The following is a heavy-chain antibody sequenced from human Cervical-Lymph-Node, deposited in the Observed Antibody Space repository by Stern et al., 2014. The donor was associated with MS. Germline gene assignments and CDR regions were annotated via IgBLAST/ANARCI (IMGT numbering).Heavy chain of an antibody. Sequence: QVQLVESGAEVKKPGSSVKVSCKASGGTFSSNATSWVRQAPGQGLEWLGGVIPIFGTANYAQKFQGRVTITADESTSTAYMELSSLRSEDTAVYYCARGELKEGLVRGMDVWGQGTTVTVSS. V-gene: IGHV1-69*01. CDR3: ARGELKEGLVRGMDV. CDR2: VIPIFGTA. J-gene: IGHJ6*02. D-gene: IGHD1-26*01. CDR1: GGTFSSNA.